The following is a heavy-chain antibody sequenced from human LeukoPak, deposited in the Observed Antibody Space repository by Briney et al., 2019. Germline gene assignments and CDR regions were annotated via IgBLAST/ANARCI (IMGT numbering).Heavy chain of an antibody. D-gene: IGHD1-1*01. CDR3: ARDRLESRPRYYFDY. J-gene: IGHJ4*02. Sequence: SVRVSCKASGGTFSRYAISWVRQAPGQGLEWMGRIIPILGIANYAQKFQGRVTITADKSTSTAYMELSSLRSEDTAVYYCARDRLESRPRYYFDYWGQGTLVTVSS. V-gene: IGHV1-69*04. CDR1: GGTFSRYA. CDR2: IIPILGIA.